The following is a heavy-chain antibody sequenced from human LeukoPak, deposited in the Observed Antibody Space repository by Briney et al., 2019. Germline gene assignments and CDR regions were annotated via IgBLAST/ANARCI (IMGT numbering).Heavy chain of an antibody. CDR2: ISGSGGIT. CDR3: AREGLPDIAAAHL. CDR1: GFTFSDNA. Sequence: GGSLRLSCAASGFTFSDNAMSWVRQAPGKGLEWVSTISGSGGITYYADAVKGRFTISRDTSKNTLYLQMNSLRDEDTAVYYCAREGLPDIAAAHLWGRGTLVTVSS. J-gene: IGHJ2*01. D-gene: IGHD6-13*01. V-gene: IGHV3-23*01.